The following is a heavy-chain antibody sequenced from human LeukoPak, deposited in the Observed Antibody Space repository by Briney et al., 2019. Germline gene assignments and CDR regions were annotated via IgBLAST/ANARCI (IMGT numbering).Heavy chain of an antibody. Sequence: GGSLRLSCAASGFTFSSYAMHWVRQAPGKGLEWVAVISYDGSNKYYADSVKGRFTISRDNAKNSLYLQMNSLRAEDTAVYYCARDSGSSWSYDEYNWFDPWGQGTLVTVPS. CDR1: GFTFSSYA. V-gene: IGHV3-30-3*01. CDR3: ARDSGSSWSYDEYNWFDP. J-gene: IGHJ5*02. D-gene: IGHD6-13*01. CDR2: ISYDGSNK.